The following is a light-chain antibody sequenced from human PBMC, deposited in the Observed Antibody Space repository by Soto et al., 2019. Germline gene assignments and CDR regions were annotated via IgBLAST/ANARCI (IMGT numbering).Light chain of an antibody. V-gene: IGLV1-40*01. CDR2: GNT. Sequence: QSVLTQPPSASGTPGQRVTISCSGGSYNIGKNLVYWYQHKIGPRTAPKLLIFGNTNRPSGVPDRFSGSKSGTSASLAITGLQAEDEGDYYCQSYDSNLSARYVFGTGTKVTXL. CDR1: SYNIGKNL. CDR3: QSYDSNLSARYV. J-gene: IGLJ1*01.